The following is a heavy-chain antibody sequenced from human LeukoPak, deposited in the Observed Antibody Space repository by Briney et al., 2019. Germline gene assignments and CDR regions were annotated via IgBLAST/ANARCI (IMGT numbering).Heavy chain of an antibody. CDR2: INPNSGGT. Sequence: ASVKVSCKASGYTFTCYYMHWVRQAPGQGLEWMGWINPNSGGTNYAQKFQGRVTMTRDMSISTAYMELSGLRSDDTAVYYCARVGCSGGSCYSFYWGQGTLVTVSS. CDR1: GYTFTCYY. CDR3: ARVGCSGGSCYSFY. D-gene: IGHD2-15*01. V-gene: IGHV1-2*02. J-gene: IGHJ4*02.